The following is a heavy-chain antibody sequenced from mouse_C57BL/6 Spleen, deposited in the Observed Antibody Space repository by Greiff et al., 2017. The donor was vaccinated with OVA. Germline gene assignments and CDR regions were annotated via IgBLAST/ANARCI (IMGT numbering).Heavy chain of an antibody. CDR2: INPNNGGT. V-gene: IGHV1-22*01. CDR3: ARPYRGYFDY. CDR1: GYTFTDYN. D-gene: IGHD2-14*01. Sequence: VQLKESGPELVKPGASVKMSCKASGYTFTDYNMHWVKQSHGKSLEWIGYINPNNGGTSYNQKFKGKATLTVNKSSSTAYMELRSLTSEDSAVYYCARPYRGYFDYWGQGTTLTVSS. J-gene: IGHJ2*01.